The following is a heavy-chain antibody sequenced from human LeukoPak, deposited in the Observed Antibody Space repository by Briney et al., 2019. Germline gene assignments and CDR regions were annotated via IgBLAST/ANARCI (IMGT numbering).Heavy chain of an antibody. CDR1: GFTFSSYS. Sequence: GSLRLSCAASGFTFSSYSMNWVRQVPGKGLEWVSSISSSSSYIYYADSVKGRFTISRDNAKNSLYLQMNSLRAEDTAVYYCASLGVVGGRDIWGQGTMVTVSS. CDR3: ASLGVVGGRDI. D-gene: IGHD2-2*01. V-gene: IGHV3-21*01. CDR2: ISSSSSYI. J-gene: IGHJ3*02.